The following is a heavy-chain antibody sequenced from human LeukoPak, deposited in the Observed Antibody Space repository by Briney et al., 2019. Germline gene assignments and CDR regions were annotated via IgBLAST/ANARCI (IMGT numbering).Heavy chain of an antibody. Sequence: GVSLRLSCSASGFTVSSNYMSWVRQAPGKVLEWVSVIYSGGSTYYADSVKGRFTISRDNSKTTLYLQMNSLRAEDAAVDYCAMRGIAVAGRFYWGQGSLVTVSS. D-gene: IGHD6-19*01. J-gene: IGHJ4*02. V-gene: IGHV3-53*01. CDR1: GFTVSSNY. CDR2: IYSGGST. CDR3: AMRGIAVAGRFY.